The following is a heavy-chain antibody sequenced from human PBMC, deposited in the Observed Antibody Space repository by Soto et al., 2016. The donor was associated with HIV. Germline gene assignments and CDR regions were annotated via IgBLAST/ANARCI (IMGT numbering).Heavy chain of an antibody. V-gene: IGHV3-7*01. Sequence: EVQLVESGGGLVQPGGSLRLSCIASGFTFSNYWMTWVRQAPGKGLEWVANIKPDGSEKFYVDSVKGRFIISRDNVENSLYLQMNSLRAEDTAVYYCVRGPLSSYFDISAYYLIYWGQGSLVTVSS. CDR3: VRGPLSSYFDISAYYLIY. D-gene: IGHD3-22*01. CDR2: IKPDGSEK. J-gene: IGHJ4*02. CDR1: GFTFSNYW.